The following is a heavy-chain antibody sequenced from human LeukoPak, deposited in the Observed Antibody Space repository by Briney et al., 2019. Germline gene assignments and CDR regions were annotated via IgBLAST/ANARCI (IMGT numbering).Heavy chain of an antibody. J-gene: IGHJ4*02. CDR3: AKAGGRVVITFFDY. V-gene: IGHV3-23*01. CDR1: GFTFSSYA. D-gene: IGHD3-22*01. Sequence: GGPLRLSCAASGFTFSSYAMSWVRQAPGKGLEWVSGISSSGGSTYYADSVKGRFTISRDNSKNTLYLQMNSLRAEDTAVYYCAKAGGRVVITFFDYWGQGTLVTVSS. CDR2: ISSSGGST.